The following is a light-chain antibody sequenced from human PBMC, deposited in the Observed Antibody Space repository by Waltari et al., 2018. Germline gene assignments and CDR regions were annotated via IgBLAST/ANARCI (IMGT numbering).Light chain of an antibody. CDR3: QHYYSYPLT. CDR2: AAS. CDR1: PGIRSY. Sequence: IQMTQSPPSLSACTGERVTITCRASPGIRSYVAWYKKKSREAHKLLIYAASTLQSRVPSRFSCSGSVTDFTLTIICLHSEYFSTYYCQHYYSYPLTFGQGTKVDIK. J-gene: IGKJ1*01. V-gene: IGKV1-8*01.